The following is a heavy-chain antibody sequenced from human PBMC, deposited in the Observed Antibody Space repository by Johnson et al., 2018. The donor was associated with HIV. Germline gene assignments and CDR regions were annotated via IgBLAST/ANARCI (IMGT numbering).Heavy chain of an antibody. V-gene: IGHV3-30*03. CDR1: GFNFSSYG. J-gene: IGHJ3*02. CDR2: ISYDGSSK. Sequence: QVQLVESGGGVVQPGRSLRLSCAASGFNFSSYGMHWVRQAPGKGLEWVAVISYDGSSKFSADSVKGRFTISRDNSKNTLYLQMNSLRVEDTAVYYCARDRGRDGTYSKTDAFDIWGQGTMVTVSS. D-gene: IGHD1-26*01. CDR3: ARDRGRDGTYSKTDAFDI.